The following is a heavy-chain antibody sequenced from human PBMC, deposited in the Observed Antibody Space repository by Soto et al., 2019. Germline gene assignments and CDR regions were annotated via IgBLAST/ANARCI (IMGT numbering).Heavy chain of an antibody. CDR3: AGSPPGVAGRYYFDY. V-gene: IGHV3-33*01. D-gene: IGHD6-6*01. CDR1: GFAFSNYG. CDR2: IWYDGSNK. J-gene: IGHJ4*02. Sequence: QVQLVESGGGVVQPGRSLRLSCATSGFAFSNYGMHWVRQAPGKGLEWVALIWYDGSNKYYADSVKGRFTISRDNSKNSLYLQGNILGAEDTAVYYCAGSPPGVAGRYYFDYWGQGTLVTVSS.